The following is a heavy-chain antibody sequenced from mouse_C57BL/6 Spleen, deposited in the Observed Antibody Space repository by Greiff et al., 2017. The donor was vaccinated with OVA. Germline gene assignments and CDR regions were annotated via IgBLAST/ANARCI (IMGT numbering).Heavy chain of an antibody. D-gene: IGHD3-2*02. J-gene: IGHJ3*01. CDR3: ARDSSGAFAY. CDR1: GYTFTSYW. V-gene: IGHV1-52*01. CDR2: IDPSDSET. Sequence: QVQLQQPGAELVRPGSSVKLSCKASGYTFTSYWMHWVKQRPIHGLEWIGNIDPSDSETHYNQKFKDKATLTVDKSSSTAYMQLSSLTSEDSAVYYCARDSSGAFAYWGQGTLVTVSA.